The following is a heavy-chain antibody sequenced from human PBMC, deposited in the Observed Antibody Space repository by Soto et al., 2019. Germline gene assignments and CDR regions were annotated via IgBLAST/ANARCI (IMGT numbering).Heavy chain of an antibody. V-gene: IGHV5-10-1*01. D-gene: IGHD6-13*01. Sequence: GDSLKISCKGSGYSFTSYWISWVRQMPGKGLEWMGRIDPSDSYTNYSPSYQGHVTISADKSISTAYLQCSSLKASDTVMYYCETSSSWSGAFDIWGQGTMVTVSS. CDR3: ETSSSWSGAFDI. J-gene: IGHJ3*02. CDR1: GYSFTSYW. CDR2: IDPSDSYT.